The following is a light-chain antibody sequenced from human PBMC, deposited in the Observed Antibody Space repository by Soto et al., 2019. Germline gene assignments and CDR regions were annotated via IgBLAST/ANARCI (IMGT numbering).Light chain of an antibody. V-gene: IGLV2-23*01. CDR3: CSYAGRSTLV. CDR1: SSDVGSYNL. CDR2: EGS. J-gene: IGLJ3*02. Sequence: QSALTQPASVSGSPGQSITISCTGSSSDVGSYNLVSWHQQYPGKAPKLMIYEGSKRPSGVSNRFSGSKSGNTNSLTISGLEAEDEADYYCCSYAGRSTLVFGGGTKLTVL.